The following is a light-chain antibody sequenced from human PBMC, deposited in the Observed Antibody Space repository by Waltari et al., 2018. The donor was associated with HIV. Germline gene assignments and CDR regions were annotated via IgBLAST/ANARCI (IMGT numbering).Light chain of an antibody. CDR3: QAWDRSTVI. J-gene: IGLJ2*01. Sequence: YELTQPPSVSLSPVQTSNITCAGDKLGQKYAHWYQQKSGQPPVLPISEDSKRRSGIPERFSGSISGDTATLTISRTQAEDEADYHCQAWDRSTVIFAGGTKLTVL. V-gene: IGLV3-1*01. CDR1: KLGQKY. CDR2: EDS.